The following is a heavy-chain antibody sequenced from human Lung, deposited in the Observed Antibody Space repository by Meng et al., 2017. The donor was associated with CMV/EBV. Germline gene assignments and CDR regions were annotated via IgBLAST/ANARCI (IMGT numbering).Heavy chain of an antibody. CDR3: ARDPYDNGGYGAFDI. Sequence: GGPXRLXXAASGFTFSSYWLTWVRRSPGRGLEWVANIDQDGTEVAYVSPGKGRSSFSRANANNPLHLQMAGLGAEDTSVSYCARDPYDNGGYGAFDIWGQGTMVTVSS. V-gene: IGHV3-7*01. CDR2: IDQDGTEV. D-gene: IGHD3-22*01. CDR1: GFTFSSYW. J-gene: IGHJ3*02.